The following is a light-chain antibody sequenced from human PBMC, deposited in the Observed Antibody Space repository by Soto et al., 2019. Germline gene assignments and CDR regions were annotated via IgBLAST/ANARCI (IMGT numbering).Light chain of an antibody. CDR2: GAS. J-gene: IGKJ3*01. CDR3: QHYGTSRDT. V-gene: IGKV3-20*01. CDR1: QSVSSSY. Sequence: EIVLTQSPGTLSLSPGERATLSCRASQSVSSSYLAWYQQKPGQAPRLLIYGASTRATGLPDRFSGSGSGTHFTLTISRLEPEDFAVYYCQHYGTSRDTFGPGTKVDIK.